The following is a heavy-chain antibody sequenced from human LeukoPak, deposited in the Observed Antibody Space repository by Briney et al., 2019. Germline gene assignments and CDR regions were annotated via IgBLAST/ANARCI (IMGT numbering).Heavy chain of an antibody. CDR3: ARGLYSSGL. CDR1: GFTFSNYW. CDR2: INTDGSST. J-gene: IGHJ4*02. D-gene: IGHD3-22*01. Sequence: AGGSLRLSCAASGFTFSNYWMQWVRQAPGKGLVWVSRINTDGSSTNYADSVKGRFTISRDNAKNTLYLQMNSLRAEDTAVYYCARGLYSSGLWGQGTLVTVSS. V-gene: IGHV3-74*01.